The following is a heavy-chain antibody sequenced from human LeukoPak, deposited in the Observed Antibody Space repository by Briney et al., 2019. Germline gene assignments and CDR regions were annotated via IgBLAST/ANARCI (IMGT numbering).Heavy chain of an antibody. D-gene: IGHD6-19*01. Sequence: SETLSLTCAVSGGSISSGGYSWSWIRQPPGKGLEWIGYIYHSGSTYYNPSLKSRVTISVDRSKNQFSLKLSSVTAADTAVYYCARVGGWDYFDYWGQGTLVTVSS. CDR3: ARVGGWDYFDY. V-gene: IGHV4-30-2*01. J-gene: IGHJ4*02. CDR1: GGSISSGGYS. CDR2: IYHSGST.